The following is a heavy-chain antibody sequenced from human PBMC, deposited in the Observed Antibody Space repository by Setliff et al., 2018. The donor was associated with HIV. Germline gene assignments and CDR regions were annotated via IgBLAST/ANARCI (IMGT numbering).Heavy chain of an antibody. J-gene: IGHJ4*02. CDR2: INPSRGDT. Sequence: GASVKVSCKISGYTLTEVSMHWVRQAPGQGLEWMGWINPSRGDTNYAQKFQGRVTMTRDTSIRTAYMELSRLQSDDTAVYYCARAPYYDILTGYYMGCCPFDYWGQGTLVTVSS. CDR3: ARAPYYDILTGYYMGCCPFDY. CDR1: GYTLTEVS. V-gene: IGHV1-2*02. D-gene: IGHD3-9*01.